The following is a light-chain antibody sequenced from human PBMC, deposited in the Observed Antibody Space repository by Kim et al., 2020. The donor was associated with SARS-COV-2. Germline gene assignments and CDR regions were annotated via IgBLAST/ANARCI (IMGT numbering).Light chain of an antibody. CDR2: DVS. V-gene: IGLV2-11*03. Sequence: GQSVTISCIGASSDVGGYNYVSWYQQHPGKAPKRMIYDVSKRPSGVADRFSGSKSGNTASLTISGLQAEDEADYYCCSYAGSYTWVFGGGTKLTVL. CDR3: CSYAGSYTWV. J-gene: IGLJ2*01. CDR1: SSDVGGYNY.